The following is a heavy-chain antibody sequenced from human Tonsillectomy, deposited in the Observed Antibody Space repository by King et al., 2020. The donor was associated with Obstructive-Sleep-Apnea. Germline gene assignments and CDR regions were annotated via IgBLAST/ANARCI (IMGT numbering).Heavy chain of an antibody. CDR1: GGSLKWSTYY. Sequence: QLQESGPGLVKPSETLALTFGVSGGSLKWSTYYWGWIRQPPGKGLEWIGSTYYNPSLKSRVNISVDTSKNQFSLKLSSVTAADTAVYYCASFGSTYYVAYWGQGTLVTVSS. V-gene: IGHV4-39*07. J-gene: IGHJ4*02. CDR2: T. CDR3: ASFGSTYYVAY. D-gene: IGHD2-2*01.